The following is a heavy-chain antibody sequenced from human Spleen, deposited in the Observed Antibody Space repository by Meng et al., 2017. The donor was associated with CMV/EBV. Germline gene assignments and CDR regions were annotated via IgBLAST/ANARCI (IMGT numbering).Heavy chain of an antibody. CDR3: AGDRRRVIADAFDI. V-gene: IGHV1-18*01. CDR1: GYTFTSYG. J-gene: IGHJ3*02. CDR2: ISAYNGNT. D-gene: IGHD2/OR15-2a*01. Sequence: ASVKVSCKASGYTFTSYGISWVRQAPGQGLEWMGWISAYNGNTNYAQKLQGRVTMTTDTSTSTAYMELRSLRSDDTAVYYCAGDRRRVIADAFDIWGQGTMVTVSS.